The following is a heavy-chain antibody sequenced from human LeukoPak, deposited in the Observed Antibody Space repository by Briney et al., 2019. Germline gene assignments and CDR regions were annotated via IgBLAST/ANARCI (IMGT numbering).Heavy chain of an antibody. Sequence: GGSLRLSCAASGFTFSRYWMSWVRQAPGKGLEWVANIKQDGSEEYYVDSVKGRFTISRDNAKNSLYLQMNSLRAEDTAVYFCARDLGSSWMIPPFDYWGQGTLVTVSS. J-gene: IGHJ4*02. D-gene: IGHD6-13*01. V-gene: IGHV3-7*01. CDR2: IKQDGSEE. CDR3: ARDLGSSWMIPPFDY. CDR1: GFTFSRYW.